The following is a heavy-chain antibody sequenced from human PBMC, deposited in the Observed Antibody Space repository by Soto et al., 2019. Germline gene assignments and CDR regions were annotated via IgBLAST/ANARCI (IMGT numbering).Heavy chain of an antibody. D-gene: IGHD2-15*01. J-gene: IGHJ3*02. CDR2: IYYSGST. CDR1: GGSISSGDYH. V-gene: IGHV4-61*08. CDR3: AREGYCSGGCCFTPAKDAFES. Sequence: SETLSLTCTVSGGSISSGDYHWSWIRQPPGKGLEGIGYIYYSGSTNYNPSLKSRVTISVDTSKNQFSLKLSSVTAADTAVYYCAREGYCSGGCCFTPAKDAFESWGQGTMVTVSS.